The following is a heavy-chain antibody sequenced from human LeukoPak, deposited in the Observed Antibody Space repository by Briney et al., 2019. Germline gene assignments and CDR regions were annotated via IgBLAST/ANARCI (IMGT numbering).Heavy chain of an antibody. CDR3: AKDDRWLQFCC. CDR2: ISGSGGST. D-gene: IGHD5-24*01. V-gene: IGHV3-23*01. J-gene: IGHJ4*02. Sequence: PGGSLRLSCAASGFTFSNYAMSWVRQAPGKGLEGVSAISGSGGSTYYADSVKGRFTISRDNSKNTLYLQMNSLRAEDTAVYYCAKDDRWLQFCCWGQGTLVTVSA. CDR1: GFTFSNYA.